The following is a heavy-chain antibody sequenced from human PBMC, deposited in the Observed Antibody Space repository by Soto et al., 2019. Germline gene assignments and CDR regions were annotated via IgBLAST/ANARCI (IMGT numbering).Heavy chain of an antibody. D-gene: IGHD5-18*01. J-gene: IGHJ4*02. V-gene: IGHV3-23*01. CDR2: ISGSGGSL. CDR3: AKDSPIGYNYGRIDY. Sequence: GGSLRLSCAASGFTFSNYAMTWVRQAPGQGLEWVAVISGSGGSLYYADPVKGRFTISRDYSKNTVHLHMNNLRAEDTAVYFCAKDSPIGYNYGRIDYWGQGTLVTVSS. CDR1: GFTFSNYA.